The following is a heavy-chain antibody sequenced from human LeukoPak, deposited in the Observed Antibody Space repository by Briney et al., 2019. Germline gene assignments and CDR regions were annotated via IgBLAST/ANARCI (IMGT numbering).Heavy chain of an antibody. D-gene: IGHD1-7*01. V-gene: IGHV3-33*01. CDR3: ARGLNWNYVRHLDY. CDR2: IWYDGSNK. J-gene: IGHJ4*02. Sequence: GGSLRLSCAASGFTFSSYGMHWVRQAPGKGLEWVAVIWYDGSNKYYADSVKGRFIISRYNSKNTLYLQMNSLRAEDTAVYYCARGLNWNYVRHLDYWGQGTLVTVSS. CDR1: GFTFSSYG.